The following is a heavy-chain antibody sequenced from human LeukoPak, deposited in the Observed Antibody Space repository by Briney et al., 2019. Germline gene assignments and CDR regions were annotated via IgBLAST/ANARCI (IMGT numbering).Heavy chain of an antibody. V-gene: IGHV3-66*01. CDR3: ARKYYYDSSGPHEAFDI. CDR1: GFTFSDHY. D-gene: IGHD3-22*01. J-gene: IGHJ3*02. Sequence: PGGSLRLSCAASGFTFSDHYMDWVRQAPGKGLEWVSVIYSGGSTYYADSVKGRFTISRDNSKNTLYLQMNSLRAEDTAVYYCARKYYYDSSGPHEAFDIWGQGTMVTVSS. CDR2: IYSGGST.